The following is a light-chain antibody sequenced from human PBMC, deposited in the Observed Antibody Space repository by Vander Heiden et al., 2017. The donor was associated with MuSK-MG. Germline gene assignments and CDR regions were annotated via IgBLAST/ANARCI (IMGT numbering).Light chain of an antibody. J-gene: IGLJ3*02. CDR1: SNDIGLYNY. Sequence: QSALTQPASVSGSPGQSITLSCTGTSNDIGLYNYVSWYQQHPDKAPKLTIFEVTKRPAGVSGRFSGSKAGNTASLTISGLQAEDEADYYCTSSSASNTLVFGGGTRLTVL. CDR3: TSSSASNTLV. V-gene: IGLV2-14*03. CDR2: EVT.